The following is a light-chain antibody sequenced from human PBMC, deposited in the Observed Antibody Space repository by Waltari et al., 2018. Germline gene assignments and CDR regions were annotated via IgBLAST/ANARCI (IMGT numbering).Light chain of an antibody. CDR2: GAS. CDR3: QQTYSTPPWT. Sequence: DIQMTQSPSSLSASVGDTLTITCRASQSITTYLNWYQQKAGKAPELLIFGASSLQTGVPSRFSGSGSGTDFTLTINSLQPEDFATYYCQQTYSTPPWTFGQGTNMEI. V-gene: IGKV1-39*01. J-gene: IGKJ1*01. CDR1: QSITTY.